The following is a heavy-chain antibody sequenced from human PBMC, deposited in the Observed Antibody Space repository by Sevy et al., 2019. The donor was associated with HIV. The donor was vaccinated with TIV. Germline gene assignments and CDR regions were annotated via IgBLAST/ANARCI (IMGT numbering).Heavy chain of an antibody. J-gene: IGHJ3*02. CDR1: GFTFSNAW. CDR2: IKSKTDGGTT. V-gene: IGHV3-15*01. CDR3: TTDAAGIVVVITGDAFDI. D-gene: IGHD3-22*01. Sequence: GGSLRLSCAASGFTFSNAWMSWVRQAPGKGLEWVGRIKSKTDGGTTDYAAPVKGRFTISRDDSKNTLYLQMNSLKTEDTAVYYCTTDAAGIVVVITGDAFDIWGRGTMVTVSS.